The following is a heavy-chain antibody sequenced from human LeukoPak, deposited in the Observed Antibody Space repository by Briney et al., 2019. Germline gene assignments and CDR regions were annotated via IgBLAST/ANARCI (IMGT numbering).Heavy chain of an antibody. CDR2: IYHTGAT. D-gene: IGHD6-19*01. CDR3: AKYGKSGWSIDN. V-gene: IGHV4-59*08. J-gene: IGHJ4*02. CDR1: GGSLGGDY. Sequence: PSETLSLTCTVSGGSLGGDYWTWIRQPPGKGLQYIRYIYHTGATNYNPSLKSRVTMSVDTSKNQFSLKLNSVTAADTAVYFCAKYGKSGWSIDNWGQGTLVTVSS.